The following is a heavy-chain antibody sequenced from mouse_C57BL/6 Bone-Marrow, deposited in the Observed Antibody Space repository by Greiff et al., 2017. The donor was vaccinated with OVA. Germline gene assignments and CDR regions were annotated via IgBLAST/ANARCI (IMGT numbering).Heavy chain of an antibody. CDR3: AVGGYEGAY. Sequence: VQLQQPGAELVKPGASVKLSCKASGYTFTSYWMQWVKQRPGQGLEWIGEIDPSDSYTNYNQKFKGKATLTVDTSSSTAYMQLSSLTSEDSAVYYCAVGGYEGAYWGQGTLVTVSA. CDR1: GYTFTSYW. D-gene: IGHD2-2*01. CDR2: IDPSDSYT. J-gene: IGHJ3*01. V-gene: IGHV1-50*01.